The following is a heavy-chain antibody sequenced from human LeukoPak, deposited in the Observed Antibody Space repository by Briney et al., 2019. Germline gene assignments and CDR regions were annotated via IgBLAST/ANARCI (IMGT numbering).Heavy chain of an antibody. D-gene: IGHD5/OR15-5a*01. J-gene: IGHJ6*03. CDR2: INPNSGGT. V-gene: IGHV1-2*06. Sequence: ASVKVSCKASGFTFTGYYMHWVRQAPGQGLEWMGRINPNSGGTNYAQKVQGRVTMTRDTSISTAYMDLSRLRSDDTAVYYCARSTALYYMDVWGKGTTVTVSS. CDR1: GFTFTGYY. CDR3: ARSTALYYMDV.